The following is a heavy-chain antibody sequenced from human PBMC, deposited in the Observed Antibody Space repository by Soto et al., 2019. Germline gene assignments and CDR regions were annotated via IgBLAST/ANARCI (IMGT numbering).Heavy chain of an antibody. J-gene: IGHJ5*02. CDR1: GFTFSSYA. CDR3: AKDRAPTRYYDFWSGDNWFDP. V-gene: IGHV3-23*01. D-gene: IGHD3-3*01. Sequence: GGSLRLSCAASGFTFSSYAMSWVRQAPGKGLEWVSAISGSGGSTYYADSVKGRFTISRDNSKNTLYLQMNSLRAEDTAVYYCAKDRAPTRYYDFWSGDNWFDPWGQGTLVTVSS. CDR2: ISGSGGST.